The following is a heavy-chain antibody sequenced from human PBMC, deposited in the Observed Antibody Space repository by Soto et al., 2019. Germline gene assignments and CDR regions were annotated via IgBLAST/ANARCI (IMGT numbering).Heavy chain of an antibody. V-gene: IGHV1-46*01. CDR3: ARGARDSSGYVDY. Sequence: ASVKVSCKASGYTFTSYYMHWVRQAPGQGLEWMGIINPSRGSTNYAQKFQGRVTMTRDTFTSTVDMELSSLGSEDTAVYYCARGARDSSGYVDYWGQGTLVTVSS. CDR1: GYTFTSYY. D-gene: IGHD3-22*01. CDR2: INPSRGST. J-gene: IGHJ4*02.